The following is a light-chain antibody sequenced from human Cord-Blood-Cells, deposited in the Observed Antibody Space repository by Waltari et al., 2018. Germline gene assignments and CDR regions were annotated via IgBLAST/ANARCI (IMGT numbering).Light chain of an antibody. V-gene: IGLV2-23*03. Sequence: QSALTQPASVSGSPGQSITISCTGTSSDVGGYNLVSWYQQHPGKAPKLMIYEGSKRPSGVSNRFSGSKSGNTASLTSSGLQAEDEADYYCCSYAGSSTFVFGGGTKLTVL. CDR1: SSDVGGYNL. J-gene: IGLJ3*02. CDR2: EGS. CDR3: CSYAGSSTFV.